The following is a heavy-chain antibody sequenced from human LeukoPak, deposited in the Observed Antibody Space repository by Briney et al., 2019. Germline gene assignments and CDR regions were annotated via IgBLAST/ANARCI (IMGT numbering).Heavy chain of an antibody. J-gene: IGHJ4*02. Sequence: ASVKVSCKASGYTFTGYYMHWVRQAPGQGLEWMGWINPNSGGTNYAQKFQGRVTMTRDTSISTAYMELSRLRSDDTAVYYCARDPTTHTASDRRWGQGTLVTVSS. CDR2: INPNSGGT. V-gene: IGHV1-2*02. CDR3: ARDPTTHTASDRR. CDR1: GYTFTGYY. D-gene: IGHD5-18*01.